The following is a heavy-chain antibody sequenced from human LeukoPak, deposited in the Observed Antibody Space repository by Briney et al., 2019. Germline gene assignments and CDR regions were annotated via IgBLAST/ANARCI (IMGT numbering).Heavy chain of an antibody. V-gene: IGHV4-59*08. Sequence: PSETLSLTCTVSGGSIGSYYWSWIRQPPGKGLEWIGYIYYSGSTNYNPSLKSRVTISVDTSKNQFSLKLSSVTAADTAVYYCASTMYYYDSSGYYQTFDYWGQGTLVTVSS. J-gene: IGHJ4*02. CDR1: GGSIGSYY. D-gene: IGHD3-22*01. CDR3: ASTMYYYDSSGYYQTFDY. CDR2: IYYSGST.